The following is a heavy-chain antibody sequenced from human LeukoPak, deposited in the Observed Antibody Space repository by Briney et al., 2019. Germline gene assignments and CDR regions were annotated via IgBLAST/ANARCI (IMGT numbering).Heavy chain of an antibody. D-gene: IGHD3-22*01. CDR2: ISYDGSNK. Sequence: GRSLRLSCAASGFTFSSYAMHWVRQAPGKGLEWVAVISYDGSNKYYADSVKGRFTISRDNSKNTLYLQMNSLRAEDTAVYYCARVVEVNPYYYYMDVWGKGTTVTVSS. V-gene: IGHV3-30-3*01. CDR1: GFTFSSYA. CDR3: ARVVEVNPYYYYMDV. J-gene: IGHJ6*03.